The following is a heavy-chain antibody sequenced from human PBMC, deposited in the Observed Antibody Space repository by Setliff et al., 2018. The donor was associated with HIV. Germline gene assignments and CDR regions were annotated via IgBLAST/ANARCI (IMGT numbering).Heavy chain of an antibody. J-gene: IGHJ4*02. D-gene: IGHD6-19*01. CDR3: ARRSGWSLDY. Sequence: PSETLSLTCTVSGYSISSGYYWSWIRQPPGKGLEWIGEINHSGSTNYNPSLKSRVTISVDTSKNQFSLKLSSVTAADTAVYYCARRSGWSLDYWSQGTLVTVSS. V-gene: IGHV4-34*01. CDR1: GYSISSGYY. CDR2: INHSGST.